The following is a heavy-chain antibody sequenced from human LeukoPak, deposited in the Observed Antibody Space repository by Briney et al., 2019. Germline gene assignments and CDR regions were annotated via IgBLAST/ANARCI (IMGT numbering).Heavy chain of an antibody. D-gene: IGHD2-2*01. V-gene: IGHV4-30-2*01. CDR2: IYHSGST. CDR1: GGSISSGGYS. Sequence: SETLSLTCAVSGGSISSGGYSWSWIRQPPGKGLEWIGYIYHSGSTYYNPSLKSRVTISVDRSKNRFPLKLSSVTAADTAVYYCARSHCSSTSCYPRWFDPWGQGTLVTVSS. J-gene: IGHJ5*02. CDR3: ARSHCSSTSCYPRWFDP.